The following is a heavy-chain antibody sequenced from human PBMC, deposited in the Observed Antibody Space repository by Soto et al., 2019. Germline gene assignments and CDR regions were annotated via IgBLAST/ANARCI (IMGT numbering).Heavy chain of an antibody. J-gene: IGHJ4*02. D-gene: IGHD3-3*01. V-gene: IGHV3-13*01. Sequence: EVQLVESGGGLVQPGGSLRLSCAASGFTFSSYDMHWVRQATGKGLEWVSAIGTAGDTYYPGSVKGRFTISRENAKNSLYLQMNSLRAGDTAVYYCARNPGLITIFGVVTRRGSFDYWGQGTLVTVSS. CDR2: IGTAGDT. CDR3: ARNPGLITIFGVVTRRGSFDY. CDR1: GFTFSSYD.